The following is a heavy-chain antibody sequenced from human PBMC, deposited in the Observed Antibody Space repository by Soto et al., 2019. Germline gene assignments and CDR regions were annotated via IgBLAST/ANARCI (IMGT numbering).Heavy chain of an antibody. V-gene: IGHV5-10-1*01. J-gene: IGHJ4*02. CDR1: GYSFTSYW. Sequence: GESLKISCKGSGYSFTSYWISWVRQMPGKGLEWMGRIDPSDSYTNYSPSFQGHVTISADKSISTAYLQWSSLKASDTAMYYCARRRGYCTNGVCYPFDYWGQGTLVTVSS. D-gene: IGHD2-8*01. CDR2: IDPSDSYT. CDR3: ARRRGYCTNGVCYPFDY.